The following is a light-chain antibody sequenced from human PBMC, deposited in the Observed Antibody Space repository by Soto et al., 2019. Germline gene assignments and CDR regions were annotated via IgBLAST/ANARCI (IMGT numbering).Light chain of an antibody. CDR1: SSDVGGYNY. V-gene: IGLV2-8*01. Sequence: QSALTQPPSASGSPGQSVTISCTGTSSDVGGYNYVSWYQQHPGKAPKLMIYEVSKRPSGVPDRFSGSKSGNTASLTVSWLQAEDEADYYCSSYADSNSWIFGGGTKLTVL. CDR3: SSYADSNSWI. CDR2: EVS. J-gene: IGLJ2*01.